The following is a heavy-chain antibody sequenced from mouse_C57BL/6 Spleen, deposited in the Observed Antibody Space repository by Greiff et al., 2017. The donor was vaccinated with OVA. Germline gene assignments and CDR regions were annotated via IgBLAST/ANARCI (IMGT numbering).Heavy chain of an antibody. Sequence: EVKLMESGPELVKPGASVKIPCKASGYTFTDYNMDWVKQSHGKSLEWIGDINPNNGGTIYNQKFKGKATLTVDKSSSTAYMELRSLTSEDTAVYYCARFYYDYDWYFDVWGTGTTVTVSA. CDR3: ARFYYDYDWYFDV. V-gene: IGHV1-18*01. J-gene: IGHJ1*03. CDR2: INPNNGGT. D-gene: IGHD2-4*01. CDR1: GYTFTDYN.